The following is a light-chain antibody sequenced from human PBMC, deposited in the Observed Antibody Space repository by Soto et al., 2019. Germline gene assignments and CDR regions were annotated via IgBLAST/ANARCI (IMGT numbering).Light chain of an antibody. CDR2: GAS. J-gene: IGKJ2*01. Sequence: EIVMTQSPATLSVSPGERATLSCRASQSVSSNLAWYQQRPGQAPRLLIYGASPGATGIPARFSGSGSGTEFTLTISSLQSEDFAVYYCQQYYNWRYTFGQGTKLEIK. CDR1: QSVSSN. V-gene: IGKV3-15*01. CDR3: QQYYNWRYT.